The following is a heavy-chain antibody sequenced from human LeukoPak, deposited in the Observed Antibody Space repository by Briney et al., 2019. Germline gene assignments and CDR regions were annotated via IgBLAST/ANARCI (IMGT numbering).Heavy chain of an antibody. D-gene: IGHD5-18*01. V-gene: IGHV3-23*01. Sequence: GGSLRLSCAASGFTFSSYAMSWVRQAPGKGLEWVSAISGSGDSTYYADSVKGRFTISRDNSKNTLYLQMNSLRAEGTAIYYCAKVDTALDSVHYYHGMDVWGQGTTVTVSS. CDR2: ISGSGDST. J-gene: IGHJ6*02. CDR1: GFTFSSYA. CDR3: AKVDTALDSVHYYHGMDV.